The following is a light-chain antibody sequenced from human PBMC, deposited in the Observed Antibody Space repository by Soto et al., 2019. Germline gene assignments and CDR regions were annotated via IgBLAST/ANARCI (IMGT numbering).Light chain of an antibody. J-gene: IGLJ2*01. V-gene: IGLV2-14*01. CDR1: SSDVGGYNY. Sequence: SALTQPASVSGSPGQSITISCTGTSSDVGGYNYVSWYQQHPGKAPKLMINDVSNRPSGVSNRFSGSKSGNTASLTISGLQAEDEADYYCSSYTSSSNVVFGGGTQLTVL. CDR3: SSYTSSSNVV. CDR2: DVS.